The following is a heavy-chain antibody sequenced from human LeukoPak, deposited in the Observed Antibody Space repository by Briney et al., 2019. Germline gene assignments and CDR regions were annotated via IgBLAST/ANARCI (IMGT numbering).Heavy chain of an antibody. J-gene: IGHJ4*02. CDR2: INWNGGRT. Sequence: GGSLRLSCAASGFXFDEYGISWVRQAPGKGLEWVSGINWNGGRTGYADSVKGRFTISRDNAKNSLYLQMNSLRAEDTALYYCARGYGSGSYLYWGQGTLVSVSS. CDR1: GFXFDEYG. V-gene: IGHV3-20*04. D-gene: IGHD3-10*01. CDR3: ARGYGSGSYLY.